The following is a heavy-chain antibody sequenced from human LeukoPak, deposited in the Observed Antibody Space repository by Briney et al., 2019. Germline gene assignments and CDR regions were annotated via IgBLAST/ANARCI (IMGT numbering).Heavy chain of an antibody. D-gene: IGHD3-16*02. CDR3: ARDRVNYRLGELSWGFDP. J-gene: IGHJ5*02. V-gene: IGHV1-2*02. CDR1: GYTFTGYY. CDR2: INPNSGGT. Sequence: GSAVKVSCKASGYTFTGYYMHGVRQAAGQGVDGMGWINPNSGGTKFAQKFQGRVTMTRDTPIRPAYMELSRLRTDDTAVYYWARDRVNYRLGELSWGFDPWGQGTLVTVST.